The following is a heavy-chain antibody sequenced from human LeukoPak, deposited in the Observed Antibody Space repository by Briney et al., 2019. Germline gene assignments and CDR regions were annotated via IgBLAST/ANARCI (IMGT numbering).Heavy chain of an antibody. Sequence: GGSLRLSCAASGFTVSSNYMSWVRQAPGKGLEWVSAIYSGGSTYYADSVKGRFTVSRDNSKNTLYLQMNSLRAEDTAVYYCARDHDSLLLVYWGQGTLVTVSS. CDR1: GFTVSSNY. V-gene: IGHV3-66*01. CDR3: ARDHDSLLLVY. CDR2: IYSGGST. D-gene: IGHD3-22*01. J-gene: IGHJ4*02.